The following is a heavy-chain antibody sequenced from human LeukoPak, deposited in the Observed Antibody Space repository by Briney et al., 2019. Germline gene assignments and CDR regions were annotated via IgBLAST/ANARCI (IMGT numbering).Heavy chain of an antibody. CDR3: ASDKGYSNNYFDY. CDR1: GGSISTTGYY. D-gene: IGHD6-13*01. CDR2: IYYSGST. J-gene: IGHJ4*01. V-gene: IGHV4-39*01. Sequence: SETLSLTCTVSGGSISTTGYYWAWIRQSPGKGLEWIASIYYSGSTYYNSSLKSRVTISVDTSRNQFSLKLSSVTAADTALYYCASDKGYSNNYFDYWGQGTLVTVSS.